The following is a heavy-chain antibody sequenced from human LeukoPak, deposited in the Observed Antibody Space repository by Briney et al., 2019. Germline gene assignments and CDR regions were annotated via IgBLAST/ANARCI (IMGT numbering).Heavy chain of an antibody. J-gene: IGHJ6*02. CDR1: GFTFSSYG. CDR3: ARDSHEVVTIFGRPYYYYGMDV. V-gene: IGHV3-33*01. CDR2: IWYDGSNK. D-gene: IGHD3-3*01. Sequence: GGSLRLSCAASGFTFSSYGMHWVRQAPGKGLEWVAVIWYDGSNKYYADSVKGRFTISRDNSKNTLYLQMNSLRAEDTAVYYCARDSHEVVTIFGRPYYYYGMDVWGQGTTVTVSS.